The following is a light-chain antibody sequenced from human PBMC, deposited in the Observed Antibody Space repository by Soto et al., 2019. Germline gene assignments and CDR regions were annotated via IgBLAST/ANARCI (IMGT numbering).Light chain of an antibody. V-gene: IGKV3D-15*01. J-gene: IGKJ4*02. CDR3: KESKEWLGE. Sequence: EIVITQAPSTLSVSPGAVATLSCRASQSVDSNLAWYHQKPGQTPKLLMYGASTRPTGIPARFSGSGSGTELTINLVGLKNEDSAVDRGKESKEWLGEFAGGTKVDIK. CDR1: QSVDSN. CDR2: GAS.